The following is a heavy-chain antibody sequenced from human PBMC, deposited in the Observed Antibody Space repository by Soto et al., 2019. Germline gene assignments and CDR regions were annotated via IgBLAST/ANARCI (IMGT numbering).Heavy chain of an antibody. Sequence: PGGSLRLSCAASGFTFSNAWMNWVRQAPGKGLEWVGRIKSKTDGGTTDYAAPVKGRFTISRDDSKNTLYLQMNSLKTEDTAVYYCTTKYYYDSSGYYWDAYYYYGMDVWGQGTTVTVSS. V-gene: IGHV3-15*07. CDR3: TTKYYYDSSGYYWDAYYYYGMDV. CDR1: GFTFSNAW. J-gene: IGHJ6*02. D-gene: IGHD3-22*01. CDR2: IKSKTDGGTT.